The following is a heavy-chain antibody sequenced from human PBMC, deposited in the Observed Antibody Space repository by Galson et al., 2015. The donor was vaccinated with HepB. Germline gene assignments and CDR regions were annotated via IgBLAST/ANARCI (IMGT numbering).Heavy chain of an antibody. Sequence: SLRLSCAASGVTVDKAWVSWVRQAPGKGLEWIARIKGKFDGGARDYGAPVRGRCTISRNNSKNTVYLEMDNLKSEDTAVYYCATEEEFCSGICYDAFDMWGQGTRVTVSS. J-gene: IGHJ3*02. CDR2: IKGKFDGGAR. CDR3: ATEEEFCSGICYDAFDM. CDR1: GVTVDKAW. D-gene: IGHD2-15*01. V-gene: IGHV3-15*01.